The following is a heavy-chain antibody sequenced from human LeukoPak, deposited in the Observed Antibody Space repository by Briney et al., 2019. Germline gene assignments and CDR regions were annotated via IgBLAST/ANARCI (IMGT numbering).Heavy chain of an antibody. V-gene: IGHV4-4*08. J-gene: IGHJ6*02. CDR1: GGSIGSLY. CDR2: ISNSGST. D-gene: IGHD1-1*01. CDR3: ARDRYNWNDGDYYGMDV. Sequence: SETLSLTCNVSGGSIGSLYWSWIRQPPGKGLEYIGYISNSGSTNYNPSLKGRVTISIDMSKNQFSLQLSSVTAADTAVYYCARDRYNWNDGDYYGMDVWGQGTTVTVSS.